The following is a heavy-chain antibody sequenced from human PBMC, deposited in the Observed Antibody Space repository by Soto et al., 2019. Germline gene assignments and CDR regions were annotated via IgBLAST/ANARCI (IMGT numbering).Heavy chain of an antibody. CDR1: GFTVSTNY. CDR3: ASGQQVILRYYYGLDV. D-gene: IGHD6-13*01. V-gene: IGHV3-53*02. Sequence: EVQLVETGGGSIQPGGSLRLSCAGTGFTVSTNYMSWDRQAPGKVLEWVSVIYYDDGSTYYADSVKGRFSISRDSSRNTLSLQMNSLRAEDTAVYYCASGQQVILRYYYGLDVWGQGTTVTVSS. CDR2: IYYDDGST. J-gene: IGHJ6*02.